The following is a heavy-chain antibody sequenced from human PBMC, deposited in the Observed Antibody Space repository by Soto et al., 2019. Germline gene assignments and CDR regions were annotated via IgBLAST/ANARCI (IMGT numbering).Heavy chain of an antibody. CDR2: INPSGGST. CDR3: VRDHEPAPNVVVTAMAFDY. Sequence: ASVKVSCKASGYTFTSYYMHWVRQAPGQGLEWMGIINPSGGSTSYAQKFQGRVTMTRDTSTSTVYMELSSLRSEDTAVYYCVRDHEPAPNVVVTAMAFDYWGQGTLVTVSS. J-gene: IGHJ4*02. V-gene: IGHV1-46*01. CDR1: GYTFTSYY. D-gene: IGHD2-21*02.